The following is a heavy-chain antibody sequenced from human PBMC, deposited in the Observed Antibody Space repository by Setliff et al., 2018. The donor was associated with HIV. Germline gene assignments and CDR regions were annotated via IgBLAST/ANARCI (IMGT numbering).Heavy chain of an antibody. Sequence: SVKVSCKASGGTFSSCAINWVRQAPGQGLEWMGGIIPILGTANYAQKFQGRVTITADESTTTSYMELSSLRSEDTAVYNCARGYPSSPYYYYMDVWGKGTTVTVSS. V-gene: IGHV1-69*13. CDR2: IIPILGTA. CDR3: ARGYPSSPYYYYMDV. D-gene: IGHD5-12*01. CDR1: GGTFSSCA. J-gene: IGHJ6*03.